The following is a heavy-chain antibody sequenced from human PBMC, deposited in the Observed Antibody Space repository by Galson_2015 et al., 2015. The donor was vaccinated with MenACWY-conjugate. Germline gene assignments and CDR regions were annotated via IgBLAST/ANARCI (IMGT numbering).Heavy chain of an antibody. Sequence: SCKATGGTFSNHAISWVRQAPGQGLEWVGGIIPMFGTTYYAQRFQGRVTITADESTRTAYLDLRSLRSEDTAVYYCARDGYSYGFGFYGMDVWGPGTTVIVSS. D-gene: IGHD5-18*01. CDR2: IIPMFGTT. CDR3: ARDGYSYGFGFYGMDV. CDR1: GGTFSNHA. V-gene: IGHV1-69*01. J-gene: IGHJ6*02.